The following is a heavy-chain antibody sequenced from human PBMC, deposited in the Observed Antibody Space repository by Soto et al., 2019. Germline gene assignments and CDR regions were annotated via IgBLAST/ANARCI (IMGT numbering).Heavy chain of an antibody. Sequence: QVTLKESGPTLVKPTQTLTLTCTVSGLSLRTTGVGVGWVRQPPGKALEWRSLLYWDDDKRYSPSLRSRLTIAKDIYDKQVVLTMTNMDTVDTATYYCVQSRCGGDCLEIYSSHAYNGLDVWGQGTTVTVSS. CDR2: LYWDDDK. D-gene: IGHD2-21*02. V-gene: IGHV2-5*02. CDR1: GLSLRTTGVG. J-gene: IGHJ6*02. CDR3: VQSRCGGDCLEIYSSHAYNGLDV.